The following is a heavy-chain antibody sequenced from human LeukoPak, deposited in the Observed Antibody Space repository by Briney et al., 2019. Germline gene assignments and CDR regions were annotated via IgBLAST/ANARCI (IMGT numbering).Heavy chain of an antibody. D-gene: IGHD2-15*01. CDR1: GFTFSSYW. CDR2: INHSGST. V-gene: IGHV4-34*01. Sequence: PGGSLRLSCAASGFTFSSYWMSWIRQPPGKGLEWIGEINHSGSTNYNPSLKSRVTISVDTSKNQFSLKLSSVTAADTAVYYCARYSRGVGAASDYWGQGTLDTVSS. CDR3: ARYSRGVGAASDY. J-gene: IGHJ4*02.